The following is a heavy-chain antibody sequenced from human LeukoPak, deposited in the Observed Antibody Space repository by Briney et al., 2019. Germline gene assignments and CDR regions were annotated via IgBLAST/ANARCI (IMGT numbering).Heavy chain of an antibody. D-gene: IGHD2-2*03. Sequence: PGGSLRLSXAASGFTFSSYAMSWVRQAPGKGLEWVSAISGSGGSTYYADSVKGRFTISRDNSKNTLYLQMNSLRAEDTAVYYCAKDLDIVVVPAWDWGQGTLVTVSS. J-gene: IGHJ4*02. CDR2: ISGSGGST. CDR1: GFTFSSYA. V-gene: IGHV3-23*01. CDR3: AKDLDIVVVPAWD.